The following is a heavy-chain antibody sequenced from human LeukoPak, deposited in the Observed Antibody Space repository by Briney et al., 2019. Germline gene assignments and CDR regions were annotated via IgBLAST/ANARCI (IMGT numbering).Heavy chain of an antibody. Sequence: SETLSLTCTVSGYSISSGYYWGWIRQPPGKGLQWIGSIYYSGSTYYNPSLKSRVTISVDTSKNQFSLKLSSVTAADTAVYYCARDALESAYCGGDCYFDPWGQGTLVTVSS. CDR3: ARDALESAYCGGDCYFDP. CDR2: IYYSGST. V-gene: IGHV4-38-2*02. J-gene: IGHJ5*02. D-gene: IGHD2-21*02. CDR1: GYSISSGYY.